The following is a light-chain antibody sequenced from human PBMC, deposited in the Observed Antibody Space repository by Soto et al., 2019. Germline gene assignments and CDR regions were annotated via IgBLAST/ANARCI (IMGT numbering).Light chain of an antibody. CDR1: SSDVGGYNY. CDR3: SSYTSSSFVV. J-gene: IGLJ2*01. V-gene: IGLV2-14*01. CDR2: EVS. Sequence: QYALTQPASVSGSPGQSITISCTGNSSDVGGYNYVSWYQQHPGKAPKLMIYEVSNRPSGVSNRFSGSKSGNTASLTISGLQAEDEADYYCSSYTSSSFVVFGGGTKVTVL.